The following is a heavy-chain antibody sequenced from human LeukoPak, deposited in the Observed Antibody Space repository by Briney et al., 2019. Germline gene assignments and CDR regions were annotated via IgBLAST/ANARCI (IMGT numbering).Heavy chain of an antibody. J-gene: IGHJ6*03. CDR1: GGPISSSSYY. D-gene: IGHD2-15*01. V-gene: IGHV4-39*01. CDR2: IYYSGRT. Sequence: SSETLSLTCTVSGGPISSSSYYWGWIRQPPGKGLEWIGSIYYSGRTYYNPSLKSRVTISVDTSKNQFSLKLSSVTAADTAVYYCASRGYCSGGSCYSGYYYYMDVWGKGTTVTVSS. CDR3: ASRGYCSGGSCYSGYYYYMDV.